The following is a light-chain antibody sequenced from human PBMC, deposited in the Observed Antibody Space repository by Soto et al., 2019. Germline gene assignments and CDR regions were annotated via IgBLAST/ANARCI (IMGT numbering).Light chain of an antibody. Sequence: QSVLTQPPSVSGAPGQTVTISCTGSSSNIGAGYDVHWYQQLPGTAPKLLIYGNNNRPSGVPDRFSGSKSGTSASLAITGLQAEDEADYYCQSYDSSLSGGIFGGGTKLTVL. CDR1: SSNIGAGYD. CDR3: QSYDSSLSGGI. CDR2: GNN. J-gene: IGLJ2*01. V-gene: IGLV1-40*01.